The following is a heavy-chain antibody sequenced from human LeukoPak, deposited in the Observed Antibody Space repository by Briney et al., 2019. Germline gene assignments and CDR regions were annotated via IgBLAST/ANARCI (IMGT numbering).Heavy chain of an antibody. Sequence: SETLSLTCTFSGGSISGYYWSWIRQPPGKGLEWIGYIYYSGSTNYNPSLKSRVTISVDTSKNQFSLKLSSATTADTAVYYCARGRTEAGLYSWGQGTLVTVSP. V-gene: IGHV4-59*01. CDR2: IYYSGST. CDR3: ARGRTEAGLYS. CDR1: GGSISGYY. J-gene: IGHJ4*02.